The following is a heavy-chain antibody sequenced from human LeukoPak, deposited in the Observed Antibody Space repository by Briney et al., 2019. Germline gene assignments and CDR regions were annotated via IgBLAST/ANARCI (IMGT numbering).Heavy chain of an antibody. V-gene: IGHV3-23*01. CDR2: ISGSGGST. J-gene: IGHJ4*02. CDR3: ARSALFGVVIKDTIFDY. D-gene: IGHD3-3*01. CDR1: GFTFSSYA. Sequence: PGGSLRLSCAASGFTFSSYAMSWVRQAPGKGLEWVSAISGSGGSTYYADSVKGRFTISRDNSKNTLYLQMNSLRSEDTAVYYCARSALFGVVIKDTIFDYWGQGTLVTVSS.